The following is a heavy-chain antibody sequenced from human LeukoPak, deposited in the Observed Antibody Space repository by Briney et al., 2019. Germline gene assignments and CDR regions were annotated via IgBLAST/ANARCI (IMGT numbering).Heavy chain of an antibody. CDR3: ARDFGLQLVQTVAFVY. CDR1: GGSISSSSYY. V-gene: IGHV4-39*07. D-gene: IGHD5-24*01. J-gene: IGHJ4*02. CDR2: INHSGST. Sequence: SETLSLTCTVSGGSISSSSYYWSWIRQPPGKGLEWIGEINHSGSTNYNPSLKSRVTISVDTSKNQFSLKLSSVTAADTAVYYCARDFGLQLVQTVAFVYWGQGTLVTVSS.